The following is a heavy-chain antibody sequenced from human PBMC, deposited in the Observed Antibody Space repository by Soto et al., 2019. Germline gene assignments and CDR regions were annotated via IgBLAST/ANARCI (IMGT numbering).Heavy chain of an antibody. J-gene: IGHJ6*04. CDR2: INTNTGNP. CDR3: AREGIVVVPAAIPEHYYYYYYGMDV. Sequence: GASVKVSCKASGYTFTSYAMNWVRQAPGQGLVWMGWINTNTGNPTYAQGFTGRFVFSLDTSVSTAYLQICSLKAEDTAVYYCAREGIVVVPAAIPEHYYYYYYGMDVWGKGTTVTVS. CDR1: GYTFTSYA. D-gene: IGHD2-2*02. V-gene: IGHV7-4-1*01.